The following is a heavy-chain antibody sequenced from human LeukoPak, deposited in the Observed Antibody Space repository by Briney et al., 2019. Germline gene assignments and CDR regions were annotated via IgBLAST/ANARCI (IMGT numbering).Heavy chain of an antibody. V-gene: IGHV3-49*03. CDR1: GFTFGDYA. Sequence: GGSLRLSCTASGFTFGDYAMSWIRQAPGKGLEWVGFIRSKAYGETADYAASVKGRFTISRDDSKAIAYLQMNSLKTEDTAVYHCTRDRGAYNLYDYWGQGTLVAVSS. CDR2: IRSKAYGETA. CDR3: TRDRGAYNLYDY. D-gene: IGHD1-1*01. J-gene: IGHJ4*02.